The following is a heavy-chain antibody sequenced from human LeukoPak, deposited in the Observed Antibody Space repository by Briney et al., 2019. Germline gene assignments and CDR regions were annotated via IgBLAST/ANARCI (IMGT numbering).Heavy chain of an antibody. Sequence: ASVKVSCKASGHTFTDYYMHWVRQAPGQGLEWMGWINPKSGGTNYAQKFQGRVTMTRDTSISTAYMELNRLRSDNTAVYYCARDHYGSGSYYVDWGQGTLVTVSS. D-gene: IGHD3-10*01. CDR2: INPKSGGT. V-gene: IGHV1-2*02. J-gene: IGHJ4*02. CDR1: GHTFTDYY. CDR3: ARDHYGSGSYYVD.